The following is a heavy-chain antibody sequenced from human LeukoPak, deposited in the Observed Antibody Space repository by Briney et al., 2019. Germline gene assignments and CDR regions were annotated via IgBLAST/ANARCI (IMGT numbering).Heavy chain of an antibody. CDR2: VYYSTNT. V-gene: IGHV4-39*01. J-gene: IGHJ3*02. Sequence: KPSETLSLTCTVSGDSISSSSYYWDWIRQPPGKGLEWIGNVYYSTNTYYNPSLKSRVTISVDTSKNQFSLKLSSVTAADTAIYYCASHSRSAYSGYENAFDIWGQGTVVTVSS. D-gene: IGHD5-12*01. CDR1: GDSISSSSYY. CDR3: ASHSRSAYSGYENAFDI.